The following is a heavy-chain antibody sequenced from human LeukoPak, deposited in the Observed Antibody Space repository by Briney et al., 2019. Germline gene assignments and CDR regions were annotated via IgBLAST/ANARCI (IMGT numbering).Heavy chain of an antibody. CDR1: GGTFSSYA. CDR2: IIPIFGTA. D-gene: IGHD2-21*02. J-gene: IGHJ6*02. V-gene: IGHV1-69*13. Sequence: SVKVSCKASGGTFSSYAISWVRQAPGQGLEWMGGIIPIFGTANYAQKFQGRVTITADESTSTAYMELSSLRSEDTAVYYCARDRSVVTAILHYYYGMDVWGQGTTVTVSS. CDR3: ARDRSVVTAILHYYYGMDV.